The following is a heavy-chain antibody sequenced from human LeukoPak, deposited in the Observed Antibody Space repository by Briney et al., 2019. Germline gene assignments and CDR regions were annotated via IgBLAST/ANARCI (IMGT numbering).Heavy chain of an antibody. CDR3: VRGGVPGSGWYAADY. Sequence: GESLKISCKGSGYNFSTYWIGWVRQMPGKGLEWMGIINPGDSDTRYSPSFEGQVTISADKSISTAFLQWNSLRASDTAIYFCVRGGVPGSGWYAADYWGQGTLVTVSS. J-gene: IGHJ4*02. D-gene: IGHD6-19*01. V-gene: IGHV5-51*01. CDR2: INPGDSDT. CDR1: GYNFSTYW.